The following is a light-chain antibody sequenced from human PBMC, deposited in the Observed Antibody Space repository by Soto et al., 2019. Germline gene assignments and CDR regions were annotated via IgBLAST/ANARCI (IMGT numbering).Light chain of an antibody. CDR3: LQDYNFPWT. Sequence: AIQMTQSPSSLSASVGDRVTITCRASQGIRNNLGWYRQKPGKAPKLLISAVSSLQSGVPSRFSGSGSGTDFTLIISSLQPEDFAIYYCLQDYNFPWTFGQGTKVDIK. CDR2: AVS. CDR1: QGIRNN. V-gene: IGKV1-6*01. J-gene: IGKJ1*01.